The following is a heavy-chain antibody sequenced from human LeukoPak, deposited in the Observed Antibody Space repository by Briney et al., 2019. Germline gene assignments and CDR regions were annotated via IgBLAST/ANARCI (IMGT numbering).Heavy chain of an antibody. J-gene: IGHJ4*02. CDR1: GFTFSSSA. CDR2: ISNNGGYT. Sequence: GGSLRLSCAASGFTFSSSAMSWVRQAPGKGLEWVSAISNNGGYTYYADSVKGRFTISRDNSKNTPYLQMNSLRAEDTAVYYCAKRSRIAPGGGQGTLVTVSS. V-gene: IGHV3-23*01. D-gene: IGHD6-13*01. CDR3: AKRSRIAPG.